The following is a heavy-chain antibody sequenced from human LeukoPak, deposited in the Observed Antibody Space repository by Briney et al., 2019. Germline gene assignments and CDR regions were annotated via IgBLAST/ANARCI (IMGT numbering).Heavy chain of an antibody. Sequence: VASVKVSYKASGGTFSSYAISWVRQAPGQGLEWMGGIIPIFGTANYAQRFQGRVTITTDESTSTAYMELSSLRSEDTAVYYCARGRYYDFWSGTTRGWFDPWGQGTLVTVSS. V-gene: IGHV1-69*05. J-gene: IGHJ5*02. CDR1: GGTFSSYA. CDR2: IIPIFGTA. CDR3: ARGRYYDFWSGTTRGWFDP. D-gene: IGHD3-3*01.